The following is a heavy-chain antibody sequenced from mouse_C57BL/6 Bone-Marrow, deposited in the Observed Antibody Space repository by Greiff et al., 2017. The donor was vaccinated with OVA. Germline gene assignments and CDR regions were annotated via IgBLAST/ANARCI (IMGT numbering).Heavy chain of an antibody. CDR2: IDPENGDT. CDR3: TQYYGSSYTYWYFDV. CDR1: GFNIKDDY. Sequence: VQLQQSGAELVRPGASVKLSCTASGFNIKDDYMHWVKQRPEQGLAWIGWIDPENGDTEYASKFPGKATIPADPSSNTAYLQLSSLTSEDTAVYYCTQYYGSSYTYWYFDVWGTGTTVTVSS. J-gene: IGHJ1*03. V-gene: IGHV14-4*01. D-gene: IGHD1-1*01.